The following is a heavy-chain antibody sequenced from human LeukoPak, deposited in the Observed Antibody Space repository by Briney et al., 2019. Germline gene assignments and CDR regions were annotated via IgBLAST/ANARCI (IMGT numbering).Heavy chain of an antibody. V-gene: IGHV1-8*02. Sequence: ASVKVSCKASGYTFTGYYMHWVRQATGQGLEWMGWMNPNSGNTGYAQKFQGRVTMTRNTSISTAYMELSSLRSEDTAVYYCARGRGYCGGDCYMYNWFDPWGQGTLVTVSS. CDR2: MNPNSGNT. CDR3: ARGRGYCGGDCYMYNWFDP. D-gene: IGHD2-21*02. J-gene: IGHJ5*02. CDR1: GYTFTGYY.